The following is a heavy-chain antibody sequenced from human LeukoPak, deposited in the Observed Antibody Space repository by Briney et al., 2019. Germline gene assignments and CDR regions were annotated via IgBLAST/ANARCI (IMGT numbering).Heavy chain of an antibody. CDR2: ISSSSSYI. CDR3: ARDEIAAAGTPDY. J-gene: IGHJ4*02. V-gene: IGHV3-21*01. CDR1: GFTFSSYS. D-gene: IGHD6-13*01. Sequence: GGSLRLSCAASGFTFSSYSMNWVRQAPGKGLEWVSSISSSSSYIYYADSVKGRFTISRDNAKNSLYLQMNSLRAEDTAVYYCARDEIAAAGTPDYWGQGTLVTVSS.